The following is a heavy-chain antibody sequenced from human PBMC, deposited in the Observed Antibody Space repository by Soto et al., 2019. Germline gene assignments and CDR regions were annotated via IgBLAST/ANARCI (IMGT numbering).Heavy chain of an antibody. V-gene: IGHV6-1*01. Sequence: QVQLQQSGPGLVKPSQTLSLTCAISGDSVSSNSAAWNWIRQSPSRGLEWLGRTYYRSKWYNDYAVSVKSRITNNPDTSKNQFSLQLNSVTPEDTAVYYCARDLCTNGVCYGNWFDPWGQGTLVTVSS. D-gene: IGHD2-8*01. J-gene: IGHJ5*02. CDR3: ARDLCTNGVCYGNWFDP. CDR2: TYYRSKWYN. CDR1: GDSVSSNSAA.